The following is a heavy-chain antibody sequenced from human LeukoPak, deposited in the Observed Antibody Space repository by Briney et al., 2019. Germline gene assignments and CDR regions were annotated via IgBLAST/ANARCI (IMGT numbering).Heavy chain of an antibody. J-gene: IGHJ5*02. CDR2: IYHSGST. CDR3: ARLYQGYSYGYPYNWFDP. D-gene: IGHD5-18*01. CDR1: GYSISSGYY. V-gene: IGHV4-38-2*02. Sequence: SETLSLTCTVSGYSISSGYYWGWIRQPPGKGLEWIGSIYHSGSTNYNPSLKSRVTISVDTSKNQFSLKLSSVTAADTAVYYCARLYQGYSYGYPYNWFDPWGQGTLVTVSS.